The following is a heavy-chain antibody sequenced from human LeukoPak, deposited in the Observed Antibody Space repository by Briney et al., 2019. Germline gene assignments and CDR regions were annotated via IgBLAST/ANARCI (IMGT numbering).Heavy chain of an antibody. V-gene: IGHV3-21*01. D-gene: IGHD3-22*01. J-gene: IGHJ4*02. CDR3: ARDSVRGRSGYWRQFDY. CDR1: GFTFSSYS. CDR2: ISRSSSYI. Sequence: NAGGSLRLSCAASGFTFSSYSMNWVRQAPGKGLEWVSSISRSSSYIYYGDSVKGRFTISRDNAKNSLYLQMNSLRAEDTAVYYCARDSVRGRSGYWRQFDYWGQGTLVTVSS.